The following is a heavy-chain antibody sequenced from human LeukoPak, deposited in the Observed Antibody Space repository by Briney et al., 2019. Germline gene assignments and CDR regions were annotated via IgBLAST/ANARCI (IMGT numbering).Heavy chain of an antibody. CDR3: ARSITLVRGVFDY. D-gene: IGHD3-10*01. V-gene: IGHV1-18*01. CDR2: VSGYNDNT. J-gene: IGHJ4*02. Sequence: ASVKVSCEASGYTFISYGVNWVRQAPGQGLEWLGWVSGYNDNTKYAQKFQGRVTMTKDTSTSIAYMELRSLRSDDTAVYYCARSITLVRGVFDYWGQGTLVTVSS. CDR1: GYTFISYG.